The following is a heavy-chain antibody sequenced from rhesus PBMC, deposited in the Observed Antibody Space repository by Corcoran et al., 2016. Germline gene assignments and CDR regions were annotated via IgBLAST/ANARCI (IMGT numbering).Heavy chain of an antibody. V-gene: IGHV3-119*01. CDR1: GFTFSSYW. CDR2: ISSEGDST. Sequence: EVQLVESGGGLVQPGGSLRLSCAASGFTFSSYWMYWVRQAPGKGLEWVSRISSEGDSTSYADSVKGRFTISRENAKNSLYLQMNSLRAEDTAVYYCAKAIAANIFDYWGQGVLVTVSS. J-gene: IGHJ4*01. D-gene: IGHD6-13*01. CDR3: AKAIAANIFDY.